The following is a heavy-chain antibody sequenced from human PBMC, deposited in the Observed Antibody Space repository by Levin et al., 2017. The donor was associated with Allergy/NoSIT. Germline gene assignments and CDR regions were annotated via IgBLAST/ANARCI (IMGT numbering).Heavy chain of an antibody. J-gene: IGHJ3*02. CDR2: ISAYNGNT. V-gene: IGHV1-18*01. D-gene: IGHD6-13*01. CDR3: AREHKGSWNTLDAFDI. CDR1: GYTFTSYG. Sequence: ASVKVSCKASGYTFTSYGISWVRQAPGQGLEWMGWISAYNGNTNYAQKLQGRVTMTTDTSTSTAYMELRSLRSDDTAVYYCAREHKGSWNTLDAFDIWGQGTMVTVSS.